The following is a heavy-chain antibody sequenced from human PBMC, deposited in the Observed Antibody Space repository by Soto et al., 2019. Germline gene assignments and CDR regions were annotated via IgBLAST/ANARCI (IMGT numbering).Heavy chain of an antibody. CDR1: GFTFTSPS. J-gene: IGHJ5*02. CDR3: ARDGGCRDGYTVGCNWFDP. Sequence: GGSLRLSCAASGFTFTSPSMHWVRQAPGKGLEWVAVIWYDGSNKYYADSVKGRFTISRDNSKNTLYLQMNSLRAEDTAVYYCARDGGCRDGYTVGCNWFDPWGQGTLVTVSS. V-gene: IGHV3-33*08. CDR2: IWYDGSNK. D-gene: IGHD5-12*01.